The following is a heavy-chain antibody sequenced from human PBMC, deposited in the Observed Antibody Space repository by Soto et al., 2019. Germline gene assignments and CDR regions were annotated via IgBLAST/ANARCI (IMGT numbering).Heavy chain of an antibody. CDR3: ARVTYYYDSSGYYYPNYYFDY. V-gene: IGHV4-34*01. Sequence: SETLSITCAVYCGSFSGYYWTWIRQPRGKGLEWIGEINRSGSTNYRPSLRGRATISVDTYKNQVSLKVSAVTAADTAVYYCARVTYYYDSSGYYYPNYYFDYWGQGTLVTVS. CDR2: INRSGST. CDR1: CGSFSGYY. D-gene: IGHD3-22*01. J-gene: IGHJ4*02.